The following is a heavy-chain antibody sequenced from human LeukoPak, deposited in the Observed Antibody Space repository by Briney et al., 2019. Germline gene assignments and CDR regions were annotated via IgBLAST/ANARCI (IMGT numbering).Heavy chain of an antibody. CDR2: ISPYNGNT. J-gene: IGHJ4*02. V-gene: IGHV1-18*01. CDR1: GYTFTNYG. D-gene: IGHD6-19*01. Sequence: ASVKVSCRASGYTFTNYGINWVRQAPGQGLEWMGWISPYNGNTNYAQKFQGRVTMTTDTSTNTAYMELRSLGSDDSAVYYCARGGEQWLPGGYFDYWGQGILVTVSS. CDR3: ARGGEQWLPGGYFDY.